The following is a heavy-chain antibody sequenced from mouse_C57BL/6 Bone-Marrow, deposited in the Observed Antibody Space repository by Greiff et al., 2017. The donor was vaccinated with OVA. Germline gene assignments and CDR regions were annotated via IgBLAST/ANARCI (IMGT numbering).Heavy chain of an antibody. J-gene: IGHJ3*01. CDR1: GYTFTSYR. CDR2: IDPSDSYT. V-gene: IGHV1-59*01. Sequence: QVQLQQPGAELVRPGTSVKLSCKASGYTFTSYRMHWVKQRPGQGLEWIGVIDPSDSYTNYNQKFKGKATLTVDTSSSTAYMQLSSLTSEDSAVYYCARLNSNPWFAYWGQGTLVTVSA. CDR3: ARLNSNPWFAY. D-gene: IGHD2-5*01.